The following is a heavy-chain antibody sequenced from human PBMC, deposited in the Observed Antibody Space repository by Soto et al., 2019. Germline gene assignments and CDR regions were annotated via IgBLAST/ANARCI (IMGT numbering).Heavy chain of an antibody. CDR3: AREGGAARHLGYNWFDP. CDR1: GGSISGGGYY. CDR2: IYYSGST. V-gene: IGHV4-31*03. J-gene: IGHJ5*02. D-gene: IGHD6-6*01. Sequence: SETLSLTCTVSGGSISGGGYYWSWIRQHPGKGLEWIGYIYYSGSTYYNPSLKSRVTISVDTSKNQFSLKLSSVTAADTAVYYCAREGGAARHLGYNWFDPWGQGTLVTVSS.